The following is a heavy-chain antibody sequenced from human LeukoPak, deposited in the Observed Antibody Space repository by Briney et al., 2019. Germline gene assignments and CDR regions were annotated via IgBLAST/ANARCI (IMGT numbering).Heavy chain of an antibody. CDR3: ARDRPGSYWYFDL. CDR2: IYYSGST. CDR1: GGSISSSSHY. Sequence: SETLSLTCTVSGGSISSSSHYWGWIRQPPGKGLEWIGSIYYSGSTYYNPSLKSRVTISIDTSKNYFSLKLNSVIAADTAVYYCARDRPGSYWYFDLWGRGTLVTVSS. J-gene: IGHJ2*01. V-gene: IGHV4-39*07. D-gene: IGHD3-10*01.